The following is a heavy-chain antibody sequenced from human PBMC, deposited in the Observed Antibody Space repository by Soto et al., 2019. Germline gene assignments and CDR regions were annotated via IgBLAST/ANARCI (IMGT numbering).Heavy chain of an antibody. J-gene: IGHJ6*02. D-gene: IGHD3-10*01. CDR2: ISGSGGST. CDR3: AKGYGSGSYYPYYYYYYGMDV. Sequence: EVQLLESGGGLVQPGGSLRLSCAASGFTFSSYAMSWVRQAPGKGLEWVSAISGSGGSTYYADSVKGRFTISRDNSKNPLYLQMNSLRAEDTAVYYCAKGYGSGSYYPYYYYYYGMDVWGQGTTVTVSS. CDR1: GFTFSSYA. V-gene: IGHV3-23*01.